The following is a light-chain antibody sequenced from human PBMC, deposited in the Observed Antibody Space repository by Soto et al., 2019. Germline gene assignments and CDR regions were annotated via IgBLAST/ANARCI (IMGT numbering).Light chain of an antibody. J-gene: IGLJ3*02. V-gene: IGLV1-44*01. Sequence: QSVLTQPPSASGTPGQRVTISCSGSRSNIESNTVNWYQQLPGTAPRLLISSHNNRPSGVPDRFFGSKSGTSASLTIIGRQAEDEADYYCQSYDSSLSGSGVFGGGTQLTVL. CDR2: SHN. CDR3: QSYDSSLSGSGV. CDR1: RSNIESNT.